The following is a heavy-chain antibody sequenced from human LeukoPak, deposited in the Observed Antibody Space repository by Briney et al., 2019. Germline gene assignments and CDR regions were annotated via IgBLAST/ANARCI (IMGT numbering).Heavy chain of an antibody. CDR2: INHSGST. J-gene: IGHJ4*02. CDR1: GGSFSGYY. CDR3: ARLRSGGYSYGYVPYFDY. V-gene: IGHV4-34*01. Sequence: SETLSLTCAVYGGSFSGYYWSWIRQPPGKGLEWIGEINHSGSTNYNPSLKSRVTISVDTSKNLFSLKLSSVTAADTAVYYCARLRSGGYSYGYVPYFDYWGQGTLVTVSS. D-gene: IGHD5-18*01.